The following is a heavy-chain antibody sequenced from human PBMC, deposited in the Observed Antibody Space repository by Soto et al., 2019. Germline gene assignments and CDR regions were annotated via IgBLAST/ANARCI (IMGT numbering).Heavy chain of an antibody. J-gene: IGHJ6*02. CDR1: GFTFSDYA. CDR3: VKGPPVTVTTFQHYYGMDV. D-gene: IGHD4-4*01. V-gene: IGHV3-64D*08. CDR2: ISSNGGST. Sequence: GGSLRLSCSASGFTFSDYAMHWVRQAPGKGLEYVSAISSNGGSTYYADSVKGRFTISRDNSKNTLYLQMSSLRAEDTAVYYCVKGPPVTVTTFQHYYGMDVWGQGTTVTVSS.